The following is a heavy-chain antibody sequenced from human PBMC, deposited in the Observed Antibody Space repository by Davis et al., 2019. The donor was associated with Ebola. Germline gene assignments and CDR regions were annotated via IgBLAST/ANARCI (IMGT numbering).Heavy chain of an antibody. CDR3: ARHSPHYYGSIQAHFDY. D-gene: IGHD3-10*01. CDR2: IYPEDSDT. J-gene: IGHJ4*02. CDR1: GYNFSYRW. V-gene: IGHV5-51*01. Sequence: GESLKISCKGSGYNFSYRWIAWVRQMPGKGLEWMGIIYPEDSDTRYGPTFQGQVTISVDKSISTAYLQWSSLKASDTAMYYCARHSPHYYGSIQAHFDYWGQGTLVTVSS.